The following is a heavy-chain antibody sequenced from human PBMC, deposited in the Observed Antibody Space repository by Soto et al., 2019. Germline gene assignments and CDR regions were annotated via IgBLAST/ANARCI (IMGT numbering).Heavy chain of an antibody. CDR1: GFTFSSYA. V-gene: IGHV3-30-3*01. CDR2: ISYDGSNK. J-gene: IGHJ6*02. CDR3: ARERRLRFLEWLLYYYGMDV. Sequence: GGSLRLSCAASGFTFSSYAMHWVRQAPGKGLEGVAVISYDGSNKYYADSVKGRFTISRDNSKNTLYLQMNSLRAEDTAVYYCARERRLRFLEWLLYYYGMDVWGQGTTVTVSS. D-gene: IGHD3-3*01.